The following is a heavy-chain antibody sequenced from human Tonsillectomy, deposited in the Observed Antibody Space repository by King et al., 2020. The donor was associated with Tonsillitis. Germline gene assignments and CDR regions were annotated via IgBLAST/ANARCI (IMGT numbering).Heavy chain of an antibody. CDR2: IYPGDSNT. CDR1: RYSFTRYW. Sequence: QLVQSGAEVKKPGESLKISCKGSRYSFTRYWIGWVRHMPGKGLEWMGIIYPGDSNTRYSPSFQGQVTISADKSISTAYLQWNSLKASDTAMYYCATVLVYGSNWLYYFDYWGPGTLVTVSS. V-gene: IGHV5-51*01. D-gene: IGHD4-11*01. CDR3: ATVLVYGSNWLYYFDY. J-gene: IGHJ4*02.